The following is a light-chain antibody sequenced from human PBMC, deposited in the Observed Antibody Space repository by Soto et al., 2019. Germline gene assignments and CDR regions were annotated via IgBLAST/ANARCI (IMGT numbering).Light chain of an antibody. CDR1: QEISSW. CDR2: AAS. CDR3: QQANILPFT. Sequence: DIQMTQSPSSVSASVGDRVTITCRASQEISSWLAWYQQRPGKAPKLLIYAASSLQSGVPSRFSGSGSGTDYTLTISSRQHHRFATVSCQQANILPFTFGPGTKVDIK. V-gene: IGKV1D-12*01. J-gene: IGKJ3*01.